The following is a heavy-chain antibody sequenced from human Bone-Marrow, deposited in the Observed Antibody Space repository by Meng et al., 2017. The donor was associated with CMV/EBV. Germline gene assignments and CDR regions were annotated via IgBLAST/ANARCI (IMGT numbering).Heavy chain of an antibody. D-gene: IGHD6-6*01. V-gene: IGHV3-53*01. CDR2: IYSGGST. J-gene: IGHJ6*01. CDR3: ARVSLIAARPHYYYYGMDV. CDR1: GFTVSSNY. Sequence: GESLKISCAASGFTVSSNYMSWVRQAPGKGLEWVSVIYSGGSTYYADSVKGRFTISRDNAKNSLYLQMNSLRAEDTAVYYCARVSLIAARPHYYYYGMDVWGQGTTVTVSS.